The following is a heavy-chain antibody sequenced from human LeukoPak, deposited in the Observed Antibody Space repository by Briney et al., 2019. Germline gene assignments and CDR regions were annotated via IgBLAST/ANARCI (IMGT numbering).Heavy chain of an antibody. CDR3: ARRGYCNGGSCYSTQNYYYYYMDV. Sequence: SETLSLTCAVYGGSFSGYYWSWIRQPPGKGLEWIGEINHSGSTNYNPSLKSRVTISVDTSKNQFSLKLSSATAADTAVYYCARRGYCNGGSCYSTQNYYYYYMDVWGKGTTVTVSS. V-gene: IGHV4-34*01. CDR1: GGSFSGYY. CDR2: INHSGST. D-gene: IGHD2-15*01. J-gene: IGHJ6*03.